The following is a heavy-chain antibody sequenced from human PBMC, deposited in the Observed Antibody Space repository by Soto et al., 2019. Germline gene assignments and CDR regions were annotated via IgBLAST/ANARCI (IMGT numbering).Heavy chain of an antibody. CDR3: ARDRYFYDSAGYYRTLDS. V-gene: IGHV4-59*01. Sequence: SETLSLTCTISGGSFNNDYWTWIRQSPGKGLKRIGYIFHSGITDYNPSVKSRDTISIDKSKNLFFLKLTSVTAADTAVYYCARDRYFYDSAGYYRTLDSWGQG. D-gene: IGHD3-22*01. J-gene: IGHJ5*02. CDR1: GGSFNNDY. CDR2: IFHSGIT.